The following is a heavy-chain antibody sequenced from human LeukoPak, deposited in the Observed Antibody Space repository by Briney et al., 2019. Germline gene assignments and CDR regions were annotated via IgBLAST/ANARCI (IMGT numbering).Heavy chain of an antibody. J-gene: IGHJ5*02. CDR2: INHSGST. V-gene: IGHV4-34*01. Sequence: PSETLSLTCAVYGGSFSGYYWSWIRQPPGKGLEWIGEINHSGSTNYNPSLKSRVTISVDTSKNQFSLKLSSVTAADTAVYYCARLHSSSWYYGWFDPWAREPWSPSPQ. CDR3: ARLHSSSWYYGWFDP. D-gene: IGHD6-13*01. CDR1: GGSFSGYY.